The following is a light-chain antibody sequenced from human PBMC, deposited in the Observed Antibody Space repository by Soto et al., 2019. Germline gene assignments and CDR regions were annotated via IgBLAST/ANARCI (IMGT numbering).Light chain of an antibody. Sequence: DLQMTQSPSSLSASVGDRVTITCQASQDINNSLNWYQQKPGKAPKLLIYDASNLQTGVPSTFSGSGSGTDFTFTISSLQPEDIAIYYCQQYASLPYTFGQGTKLEIE. CDR1: QDINNS. J-gene: IGKJ2*01. CDR3: QQYASLPYT. V-gene: IGKV1-33*01. CDR2: DAS.